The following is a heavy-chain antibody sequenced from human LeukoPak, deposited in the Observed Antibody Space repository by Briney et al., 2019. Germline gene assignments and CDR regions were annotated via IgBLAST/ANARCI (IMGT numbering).Heavy chain of an antibody. CDR2: ISSSSSYI. CDR1: GFTFSSYS. CDR3: AREALTDCGGDCYPPPGDAFDI. D-gene: IGHD2-21*02. V-gene: IGHV3-21*01. J-gene: IGHJ3*02. Sequence: GGSLRLSCAASGFTFSSYSMNWVRQAPGRGLEWVSSISSSSSYIYYADSVKGRFTISRDNAKNSLYLQMNSLRAEDTAVYYCAREALTDCGGDCYPPPGDAFDIWGQGTMVTVSS.